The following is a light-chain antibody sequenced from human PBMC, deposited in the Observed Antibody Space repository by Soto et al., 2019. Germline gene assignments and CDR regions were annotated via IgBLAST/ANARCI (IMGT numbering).Light chain of an antibody. Sequence: EIVLTQSPATPSLSPGERATLSCRASQSNKNFLAWYQQKPGQAPRLLIFDAVSRATGIPPRFSGSGSGTDFTLTITGLEPEDFAVYYCQQRWTWPLTFGGGTSVEIK. J-gene: IGKJ4*01. CDR3: QQRWTWPLT. CDR1: QSNKNF. V-gene: IGKV3-11*01. CDR2: DAV.